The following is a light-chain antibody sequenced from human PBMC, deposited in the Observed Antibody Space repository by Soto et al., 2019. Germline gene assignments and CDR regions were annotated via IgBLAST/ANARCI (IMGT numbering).Light chain of an antibody. Sequence: DVPMTQSPSTLSASVGDRVTITCRASQSINNWLAWYQQRPGKAPKLLIYKASTLETGVPSRFSGSGSGTEFTLTISSLQPDDFATYYCQQYAGYSRTFGQGTKVEIK. CDR3: QQYAGYSRT. CDR2: KAS. V-gene: IGKV1-5*03. CDR1: QSINNW. J-gene: IGKJ1*01.